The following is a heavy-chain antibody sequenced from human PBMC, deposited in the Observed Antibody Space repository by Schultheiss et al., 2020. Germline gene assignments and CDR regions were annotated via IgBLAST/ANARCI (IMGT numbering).Heavy chain of an antibody. CDR3: ARGRSTVVNDY. CDR1: GFTFSDYY. V-gene: IGHV3-11*06. J-gene: IGHJ4*02. CDR2: ISSSSSYT. D-gene: IGHD4-23*01. Sequence: GESLKISCAASGFTFSDYYMSWIRQAPGKGLEWVSYISSSSSYTNYADSVKGRFTISRDNAKNSLYLQMNSLRAEDTAVYYCARGRSTVVNDYWGQGTLVTVSS.